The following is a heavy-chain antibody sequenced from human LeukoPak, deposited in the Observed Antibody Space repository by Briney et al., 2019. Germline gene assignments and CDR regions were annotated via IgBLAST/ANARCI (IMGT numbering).Heavy chain of an antibody. D-gene: IGHD6-19*01. Sequence: GGSLRLSCAASEFSVGSNYMTWVRQAPGKGLEWVSGITGGGTTYYADSVKGRVTISRDNSKNTLYLQMNSLRAEDTAVYYCAKDRHWLALDDWGQGTLVTVSS. CDR1: EFSVGSNY. CDR3: AKDRHWLALDD. CDR2: ITGGGTT. V-gene: IGHV3-53*01. J-gene: IGHJ4*02.